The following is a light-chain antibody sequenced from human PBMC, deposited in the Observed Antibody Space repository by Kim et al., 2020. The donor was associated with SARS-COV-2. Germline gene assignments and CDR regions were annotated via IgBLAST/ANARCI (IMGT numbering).Light chain of an antibody. CDR3: QQYTTSPPAYT. Sequence: PGERATLTRRASQSISSEFLAWYQRISGQPPRLLIFGASNRAAGIPDRYSGGGSGTDFTLTITRLEPADSAVYYCQQYTTSPPAYTFGQGTKLEI. V-gene: IGKV3-20*01. CDR1: QSISSEF. J-gene: IGKJ2*01. CDR2: GAS.